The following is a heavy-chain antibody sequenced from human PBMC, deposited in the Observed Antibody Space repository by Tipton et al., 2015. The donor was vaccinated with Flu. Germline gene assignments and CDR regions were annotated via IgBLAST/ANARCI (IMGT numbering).Heavy chain of an antibody. V-gene: IGHV4-4*07. CDR2: ISPSGSS. D-gene: IGHD5-18*01. CDR3: ARDRGGYDTYGTAPPGWFDS. J-gene: IGHJ5*01. Sequence: TLSLTCRVSGGSITTYHWSWIRQSAGKELEWIGRISPSGSSKLNSSLKSRVTMSVDASKNQFSLRLTSVTGTDTAVYFCARDRGGYDTYGTAPPGWFDSWCQGTQVTLSS. CDR1: GGSITTYH.